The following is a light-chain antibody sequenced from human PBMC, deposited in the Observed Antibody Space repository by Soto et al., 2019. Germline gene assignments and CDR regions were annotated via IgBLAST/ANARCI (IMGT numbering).Light chain of an antibody. CDR3: QQYHSSPRT. Sequence: EIVLTQSPGTLSLSPGERVTLSCRASQSLTSRYLAWYRQKPGQAPRLLIYGTSSRATGIPDRFSGSGSGTDFTLTISRLEPEDFAVYYCQQYHSSPRTFGQGTKVDIK. CDR2: GTS. V-gene: IGKV3-20*01. J-gene: IGKJ1*01. CDR1: QSLTSRY.